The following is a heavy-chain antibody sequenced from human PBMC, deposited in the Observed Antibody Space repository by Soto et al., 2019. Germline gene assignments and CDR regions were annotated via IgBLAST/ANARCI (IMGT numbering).Heavy chain of an antibody. Sequence: SQTLSLPCAISGDSVSSNSAAWNWIRQSPSRGLEWLGRTYYRSKWYNDYAVSVKSRITINPDTSKNQFSLQLNSVTPEDTAVYYCARRSYQSLSKTYAFDIWGQGTMVTVSS. D-gene: IGHD2-2*01. CDR1: GDSVSSNSAA. CDR2: TYYRSKWYN. CDR3: ARRSYQSLSKTYAFDI. V-gene: IGHV6-1*01. J-gene: IGHJ3*02.